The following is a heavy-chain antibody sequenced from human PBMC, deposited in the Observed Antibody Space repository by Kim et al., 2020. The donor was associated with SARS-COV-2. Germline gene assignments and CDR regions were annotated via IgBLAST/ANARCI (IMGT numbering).Heavy chain of an antibody. V-gene: IGHV4-39*01. D-gene: IGHD1-1*01. J-gene: IGHJ6*02. Sequence: SETLSLTCTVSGGSISSSSYYWGWIRQPPGKGLEWIGSIHYSGSTYYNPSLKSRVTISVDTSKNQFSLKLSSVTAADTAMYYCARRELDPYYYYYYGMDVWGQGTTVTVSS. CDR3: ARRELDPYYYYYYGMDV. CDR2: IHYSGST. CDR1: GGSISSSSYY.